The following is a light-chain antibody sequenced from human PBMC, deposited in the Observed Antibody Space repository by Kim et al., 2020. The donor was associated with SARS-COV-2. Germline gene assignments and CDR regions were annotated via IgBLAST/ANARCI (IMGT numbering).Light chain of an antibody. CDR3: QQYNNWPPYT. CDR1: PSVSSN. V-gene: IGKV3-15*01. Sequence: VSPGDRSTLSRRASPSVSSNLAWYQQKSGQAPRLLIYGASTRATGTPDRFSASGSGTEFTLTINSLQSEDFAIYYCQQYNNWPPYTLGQGTKLEI. CDR2: GAS. J-gene: IGKJ2*01.